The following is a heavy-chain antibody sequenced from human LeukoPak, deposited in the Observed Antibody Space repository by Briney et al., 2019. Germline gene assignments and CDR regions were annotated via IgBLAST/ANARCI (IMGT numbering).Heavy chain of an antibody. CDR2: ISGSGSTI. V-gene: IGHV3-11*01. J-gene: IGHJ3*02. D-gene: IGHD3-10*01. Sequence: GGSLRLSCAASGFTFSDYYMSWIRQAPGKGLEWVSYISGSGSTIYYADSVKGRFTISRDNAKNSLYLQMNSLRAEDTAVYYCAREFITMVRGGAFDIWGQGTMVTVSS. CDR1: GFTFSDYY. CDR3: AREFITMVRGGAFDI.